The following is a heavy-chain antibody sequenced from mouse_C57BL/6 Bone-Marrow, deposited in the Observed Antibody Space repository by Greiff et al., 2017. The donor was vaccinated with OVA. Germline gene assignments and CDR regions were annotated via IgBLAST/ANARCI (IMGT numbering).Heavy chain of an antibody. CDR2: SRNKANDYTT. D-gene: IGHD3-2*02. CDR1: GFTFSDFY. V-gene: IGHV7-1*01. J-gene: IGHJ4*01. Sequence: EVMLVESGGGLVQSGRSLRLSCATSGFTFSDFYMEWVRQAPGKGLEWIAASRNKANDYTTEYSASVKGRFIVSRDTSQSILYLQMNALRAEDTAIYYCARDAGTAQAPYAMDYWGQGTSVTVSS. CDR3: ARDAGTAQAPYAMDY.